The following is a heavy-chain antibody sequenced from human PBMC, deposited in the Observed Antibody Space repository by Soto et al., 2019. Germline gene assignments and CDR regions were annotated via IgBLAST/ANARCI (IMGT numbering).Heavy chain of an antibody. J-gene: IGHJ4*02. Sequence: KSSETLSLTCSLSGGAIGGYYWSWIRQPPGKALEWIGYVSYSGSTDYHPSLKSRVSISIDTSKNQFSLKMISVTAADTAVYFCARSVAVPGAHIDYWGQGTQVTVSS. D-gene: IGHD6-19*01. V-gene: IGHV4-59*01. CDR2: VSYSGST. CDR3: ARSVAVPGAHIDY. CDR1: GGAIGGYY.